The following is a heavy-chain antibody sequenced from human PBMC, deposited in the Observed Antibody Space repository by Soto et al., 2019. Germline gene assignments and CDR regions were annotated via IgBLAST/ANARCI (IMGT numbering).Heavy chain of an antibody. V-gene: IGHV3-30-3*01. CDR2: ISYDGSNK. CDR1: GFSFSSYA. CDR3: ARHRRDY. Sequence: VQLVESGGGVVQPGRSLRLSCAASGFSFSSYAMHWVRQAPGKGLEWVAVISYDGSNKYYADSVKGRFTISRDNSKNTLYLQMNSLRAEDTAVYYCARHRRDYWGQGTLVTVSS. D-gene: IGHD3-16*02. J-gene: IGHJ4*02.